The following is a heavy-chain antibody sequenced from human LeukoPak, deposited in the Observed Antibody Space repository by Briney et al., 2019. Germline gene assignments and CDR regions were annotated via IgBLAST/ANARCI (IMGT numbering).Heavy chain of an antibody. CDR3: AVQYYYDSSGYYKGGLVANYYYYMDV. CDR2: INHSGST. D-gene: IGHD3-22*01. J-gene: IGHJ6*03. Sequence: PSETLSLTCAVYSGSFTDYYWIWIRQPPGKGLEWIGEINHSGSTNYNPSLKSRVTISVDTSKNQFSLKLSSVTAADTAVYYCAVQYYYDSSGYYKGGLVANYYYYMDVWGKGTTVTISS. V-gene: IGHV4-34*01. CDR1: SGSFTDYY.